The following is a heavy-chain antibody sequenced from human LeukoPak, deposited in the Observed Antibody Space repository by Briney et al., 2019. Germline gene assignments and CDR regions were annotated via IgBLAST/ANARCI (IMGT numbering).Heavy chain of an antibody. CDR3: ASTHAGRYYTTFDS. V-gene: IGHV4-39*01. CDR2: VYYTGRT. CDR1: GGSISSASSY. Sequence: SETLSLTCTVSGGSISSASSYWGWIRQPPGKGLEWIGTVYYTGRTYNNPSLKSRITISVDTSNNQFSLKVASVTAADTAVYYCASTHAGRYYTTFDSWGQGTLVAVSS. J-gene: IGHJ4*02. D-gene: IGHD1-26*01.